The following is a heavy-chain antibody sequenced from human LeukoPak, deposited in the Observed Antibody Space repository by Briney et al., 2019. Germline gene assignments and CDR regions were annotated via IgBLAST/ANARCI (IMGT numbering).Heavy chain of an antibody. Sequence: SETLSLTCTVSGGSIRSYWSWIRQPAGKGLEWIGRIYGSGSTDYNPSLKSRVTMSIDTSKNQFSLNLISVTAADTAVYYCARGIPGYFGTSGYYYEYWGQGTLVTVSS. CDR2: IYGSGST. V-gene: IGHV4-4*07. J-gene: IGHJ4*02. D-gene: IGHD3-22*01. CDR1: GGSIRSY. CDR3: ARGIPGYFGTSGYYYEY.